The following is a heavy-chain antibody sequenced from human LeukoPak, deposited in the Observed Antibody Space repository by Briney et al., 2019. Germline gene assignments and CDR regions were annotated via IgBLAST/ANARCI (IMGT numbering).Heavy chain of an antibody. CDR1: GGSISSTRYY. D-gene: IGHD1-14*01. J-gene: IGHJ6*03. CDR2: IYYSGNT. Sequence: SETLSLTCTVSGGSISSTRYYWGWIRQPPGKGLEWIGSIYYSGNTYYNPSLKSRVTMSVDRSKNQFSLKLSSVTAADTAVYYCARDIGEPEYYYYMDVWGKGTTVTVSS. CDR3: ARDIGEPEYYYYMDV. V-gene: IGHV4-39*02.